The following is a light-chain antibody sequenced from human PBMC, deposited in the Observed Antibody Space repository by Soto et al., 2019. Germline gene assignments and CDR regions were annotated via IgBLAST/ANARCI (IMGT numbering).Light chain of an antibody. Sequence: SYELTQPPSVSVAPGKTARITCGGNNIGGKSVHWYQLKPGQAPVLIIYNDGDRPSGIPERFSGSNSGNTATLTVSWVEAGDEADYYCQVWGSNADPYVLFGGGTQLTVL. CDR2: NDG. CDR3: QVWGSNADPYVL. V-gene: IGLV3-21*04. CDR1: NIGGKS. J-gene: IGLJ2*01.